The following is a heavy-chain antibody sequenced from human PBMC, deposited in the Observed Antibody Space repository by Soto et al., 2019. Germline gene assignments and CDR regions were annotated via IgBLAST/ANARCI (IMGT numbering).Heavy chain of an antibody. CDR1: GFTFPTYW. J-gene: IGHJ4*02. CDR3: VRNSGHYRLDH. Sequence: DVQVVESGGGLVQPGGSLRLSCAVSGFTFPTYWMTWVRQAPGKGLEWVANISPDGSAIQYAVSVEGRFTISGDNAKNSVDLQMTDLRAEDTALYYCVRNSGHYRLDHWGQGTLVTVAS. D-gene: IGHD4-4*01. V-gene: IGHV3-7*03. CDR2: ISPDGSAI.